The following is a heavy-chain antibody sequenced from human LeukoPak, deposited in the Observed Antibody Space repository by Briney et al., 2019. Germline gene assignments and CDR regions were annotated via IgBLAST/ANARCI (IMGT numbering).Heavy chain of an antibody. J-gene: IGHJ4*02. Sequence: GASVKVSCKASGGTFSTYAITWVRQAPGQGLEWMGGIIPIFATANYAQEFQGRVTITADESTSTAYMELSSLRSEDTAVYYCASGPNYYDSSGYPVLYFDYWGQGTPVTVSS. CDR2: IIPIFATA. CDR1: GGTFSTYA. D-gene: IGHD3-22*01. V-gene: IGHV1-69*01. CDR3: ASGPNYYDSSGYPVLYFDY.